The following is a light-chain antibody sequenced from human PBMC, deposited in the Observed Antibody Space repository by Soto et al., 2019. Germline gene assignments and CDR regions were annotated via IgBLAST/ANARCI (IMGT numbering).Light chain of an antibody. CDR2: EVS. Sequence: QSVLTQPPSASGSPGQSVTISCTGTSSDVGGYNYVSWYQQHPGKAPKLMIYEVSKRPSGVPDRFSGSKSGNTASLTVSGLQAEDEADYYCQSYDNSLVTWVFGGGTQLTVL. J-gene: IGLJ3*02. CDR1: SSDVGGYNY. V-gene: IGLV2-8*01. CDR3: QSYDNSLVTWV.